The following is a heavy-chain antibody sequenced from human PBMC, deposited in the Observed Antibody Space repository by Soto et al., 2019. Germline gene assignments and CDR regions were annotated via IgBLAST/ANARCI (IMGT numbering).Heavy chain of an antibody. D-gene: IGHD3-10*01. V-gene: IGHV1-69*01. CDR1: GGTFSSYA. J-gene: IGHJ6*02. CDR3: ARHPHADETPDLGELLGQDYYYYGMDV. Sequence: QVQLVQSGAEVKKSGSSVKVSCKASGGTFSSYAISWVRQAPGQGLEWMGGIIPIFGTANYAQKFQGRVTINADESTNTAYMELSSLRSEDPAVYYCARHPHADETPDLGELLGQDYYYYGMDVWGQGTTVTVSS. CDR2: IIPIFGTA.